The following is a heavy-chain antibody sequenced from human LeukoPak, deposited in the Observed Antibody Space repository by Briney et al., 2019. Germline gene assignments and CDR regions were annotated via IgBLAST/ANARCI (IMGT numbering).Heavy chain of an antibody. CDR3: ARGMGDSGFNFDY. D-gene: IGHD5-12*01. V-gene: IGHV4-34*01. J-gene: IGHJ4*02. CDR1: GGSFSGYY. CDR2: IKHSGST. Sequence: SEXLSLTCAVYGGSFSGYYWSWVRQPPGKGLEWIGEIKHSGSTNYNAYLRRRVTISVETSKNQCSLKLSSVTAADTAVYYCARGMGDSGFNFDYWGQGTLVTVFS.